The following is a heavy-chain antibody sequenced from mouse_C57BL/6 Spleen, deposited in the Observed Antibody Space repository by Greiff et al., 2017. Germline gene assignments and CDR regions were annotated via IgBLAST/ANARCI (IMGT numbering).Heavy chain of an antibody. J-gene: IGHJ4*01. CDR3: ARSGGTRGYAMDY. D-gene: IGHD4-1*01. V-gene: IGHV1-82*01. CDR1: GYAFSSSW. Sequence: VKLQQSGPELVKPGASVKISCKASGYAFSSSWMNWVKQRPGKGLEWIGRIYPGDGDTNYNGKFKGKATLTADKSSSTAYMQLSSLTSEDSAVYFCARSGGTRGYAMDYWGQGTSVTVSS. CDR2: IYPGDGDT.